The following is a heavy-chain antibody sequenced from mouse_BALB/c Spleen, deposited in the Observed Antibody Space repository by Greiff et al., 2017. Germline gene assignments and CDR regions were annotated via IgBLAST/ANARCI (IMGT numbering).Heavy chain of an antibody. CDR3: ARSEGGNYHDPIAY. V-gene: IGHV1-7*01. D-gene: IGHD2-1*01. Sequence: VQLQQSGAELAKPGASVKMSCKASGYTFTSYWMHWVKQRPGQGLEWIGYINPSTGYTEYNQKFKDKATLTADKSSSTAYMQLSSLTSEDSAVYYGARSEGGNYHDPIAYWGQGTLVTVSA. J-gene: IGHJ3*01. CDR2: INPSTGYT. CDR1: GYTFTSYW.